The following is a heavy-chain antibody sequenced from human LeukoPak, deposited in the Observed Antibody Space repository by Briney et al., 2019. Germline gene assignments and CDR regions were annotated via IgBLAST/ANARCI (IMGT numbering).Heavy chain of an antibody. CDR3: ARVPQSSLQTYYYGSGSHPFDY. J-gene: IGHJ4*02. D-gene: IGHD3-10*01. Sequence: PSETLSLTCTVSGGSISSSHSYWGWIRQPPGKGLEWIGSSSYSGSTNYNPSLESRVTISVDTSKNQFSLKLSSVTAADTAVYYCARVPQSSLQTYYYGSGSHPFDYWGQGTLVTVSS. V-gene: IGHV4-39*07. CDR2: SSYSGST. CDR1: GGSISSSHSY.